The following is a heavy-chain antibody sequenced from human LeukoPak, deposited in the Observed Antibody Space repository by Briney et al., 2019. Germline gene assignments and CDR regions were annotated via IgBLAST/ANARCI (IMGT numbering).Heavy chain of an antibody. D-gene: IGHD3-22*01. CDR3: ARYLPYDSSGYYPYYYDYYYMDV. Sequence: PGGSLRLSCAASGFPFSSYSMNWVRQAPGKGLQWVASVSSSGRDIQYEKSVNGRFTVSRDNAKNSLYLQMNSLRAEDTAVYYCARYLPYDSSGYYPYYYDYYYMDVWGKGTTVTVSS. V-gene: IGHV3-21*01. CDR2: VSSSGRDI. CDR1: GFPFSSYS. J-gene: IGHJ6*03.